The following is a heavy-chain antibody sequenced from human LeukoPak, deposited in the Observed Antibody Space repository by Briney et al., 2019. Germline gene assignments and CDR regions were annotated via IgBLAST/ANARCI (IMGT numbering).Heavy chain of an antibody. Sequence: AGGSLRLSCAASGFTFSSYAMHWVRQAPGKGLEWVAVISYDGSNKYYADSVKGRFTISRDNSKNTLYLQMNSLRAEDTAVYYCARGRIVATMGQFYFDYWGQGTLVTVSS. D-gene: IGHD5-12*01. J-gene: IGHJ4*02. CDR2: ISYDGSNK. CDR3: ARGRIVATMGQFYFDY. CDR1: GFTFSSYA. V-gene: IGHV3-30-3*01.